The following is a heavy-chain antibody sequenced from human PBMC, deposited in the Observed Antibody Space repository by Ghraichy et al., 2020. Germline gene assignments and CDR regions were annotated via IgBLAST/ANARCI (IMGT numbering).Heavy chain of an antibody. J-gene: IGHJ4*02. Sequence: GGSLRLSCAASGFTFSRHYMTWVRQAPGKGLEWVAKINPDGSEKYYVDSVRGRFTISRDNAKNALYLQVNSLRGDDTAVYYCARESWWRFDYWGQGTLVTVSS. CDR1: GFTFSRHY. CDR3: ARESWWRFDY. D-gene: IGHD2-15*01. CDR2: INPDGSEK. V-gene: IGHV3-7*01.